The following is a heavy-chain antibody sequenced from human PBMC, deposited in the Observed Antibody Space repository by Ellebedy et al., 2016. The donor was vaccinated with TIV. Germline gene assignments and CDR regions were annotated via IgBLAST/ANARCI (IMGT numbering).Heavy chain of an antibody. J-gene: IGHJ4*02. D-gene: IGHD3-3*01. Sequence: GESLKISCEASGFTVSASYLSWVRQAPGKGLAWVSTIYSVCSTNYADSVKGRFTISRHSSKNMLYLQMNALRLEDTAVYYCASPGYYGPFDHWGRGTLVTVSS. CDR2: IYSVCST. V-gene: IGHV3-53*04. CDR3: ASPGYYGPFDH. CDR1: GFTVSASY.